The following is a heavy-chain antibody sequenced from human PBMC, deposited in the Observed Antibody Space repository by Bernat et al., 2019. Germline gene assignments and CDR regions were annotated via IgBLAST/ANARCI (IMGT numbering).Heavy chain of an antibody. J-gene: IGHJ4*02. V-gene: IGHV3-33*01. D-gene: IGHD1-26*01. CDR2: IWYDGINK. CDR1: VFTFSSYG. Sequence: WGFVVQPGRSLRLSCAASVFTFSSYGMHWVLPSPFPFPEWVAVIWYDGINKYYADSVKGRFTISRDNSKNTLYLQMNSLRAEDTAVYYCARVGSSGSYSYFDYWGQGTLVTVSS. CDR3: ARVGSSGSYSYFDY.